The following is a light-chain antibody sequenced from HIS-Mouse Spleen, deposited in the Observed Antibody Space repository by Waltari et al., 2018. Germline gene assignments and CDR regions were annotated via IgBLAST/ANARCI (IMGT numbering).Light chain of an antibody. CDR2: DDS. CDR3: RVWDSSSDHVV. CDR1: NIGSKS. V-gene: IGLV3-21*03. Sequence: SYVLTQPPSVSVAPGKTARITCGGNNIGSKSVHWYQQKPGQAPVLVVYDDSDRPSGSPERFSGSNSGNTATLTISRVEAGDEADYYCRVWDSSSDHVVFGGGTKLTVL. J-gene: IGLJ2*01.